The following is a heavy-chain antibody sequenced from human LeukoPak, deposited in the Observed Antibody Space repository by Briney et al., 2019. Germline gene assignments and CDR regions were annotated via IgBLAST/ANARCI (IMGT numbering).Heavy chain of an antibody. CDR1: GGSISGYY. J-gene: IGHJ3*02. D-gene: IGHD4-17*01. V-gene: IGHV4-59*01. CDR2: IYYSGST. Sequence: PSETLSLTCTVSGGSISGYYWSWVRQPPGKGLEWIGYIYYSGSTNYNPSLKSRVTISVDTSKNQFSLKLSSVTAADTAVYYCARGSALGLGDYGRSAFDIWGQGTMVTVSS. CDR3: ARGSALGLGDYGRSAFDI.